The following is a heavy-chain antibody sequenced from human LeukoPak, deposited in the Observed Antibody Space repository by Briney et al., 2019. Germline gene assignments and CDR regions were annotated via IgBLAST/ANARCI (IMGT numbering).Heavy chain of an antibody. CDR2: MNPNSGNT. V-gene: IGHV1-8*03. CDR3: AKETVMIVVFWFDY. D-gene: IGHD3-22*01. Sequence: ASVKVSCKASGYTFTSYDINWVRQATGQGLEWMGWMNPNSGNTGYAQKFQGRVTITRNTSISTAYMELSSLRSEDTAVYYCAKETVMIVVFWFDYWGQGTLVTVSS. CDR1: GYTFTSYD. J-gene: IGHJ4*02.